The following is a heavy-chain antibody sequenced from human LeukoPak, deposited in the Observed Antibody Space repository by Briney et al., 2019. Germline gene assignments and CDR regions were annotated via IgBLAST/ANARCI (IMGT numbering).Heavy chain of an antibody. D-gene: IGHD2-2*01. CDR1: GGTFSSYA. Sequence: SVKASCKASGGTFSSYAISWVRQAPGQGLEWMGGIIPIFGTANYAQKFQGRVTITTDESTSTAYMELSSLRSEDTAVYYCARGTLGVPAAIGLGYYYYMDVWGKGTTVTVSS. CDR3: ARGTLGVPAAIGLGYYYYMDV. J-gene: IGHJ6*03. CDR2: IIPIFGTA. V-gene: IGHV1-69*05.